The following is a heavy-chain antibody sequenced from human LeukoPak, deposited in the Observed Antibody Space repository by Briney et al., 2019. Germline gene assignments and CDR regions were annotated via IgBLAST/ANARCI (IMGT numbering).Heavy chain of an antibody. CDR3: AKWAQMYSSSWYSGWFDP. V-gene: IGHV4-61*05. CDR2: IYYSGST. D-gene: IGHD6-13*01. CDR1: GGSISSSSYY. J-gene: IGHJ5*02. Sequence: SETLSLTCTVSGGSISSSSYYWGWIRQPPGKGLEWIGYIYYSGSTNYNPSLKSRVTISVDTSKNQFSLKLSSVTAADTAVYYCAKWAQMYSSSWYSGWFDPWGQGTLVTVSS.